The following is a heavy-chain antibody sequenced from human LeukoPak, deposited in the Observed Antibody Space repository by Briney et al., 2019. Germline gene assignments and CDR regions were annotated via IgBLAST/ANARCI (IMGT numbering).Heavy chain of an antibody. D-gene: IGHD1-14*01. V-gene: IGHV3-21*06. Sequence: MPGGSLRLSCTTSGLTFSTSGFISVRQAPGKGLEWVASIGPTGFDRYHADSVKGRFTISKDNANNFLYLQMDSVRAEDTAVYYCATETNGRHYDYWGQGTLLTVSS. CDR3: ATETNGRHYDY. J-gene: IGHJ4*02. CDR2: IGPTGFDR. CDR1: GLTFSTSG.